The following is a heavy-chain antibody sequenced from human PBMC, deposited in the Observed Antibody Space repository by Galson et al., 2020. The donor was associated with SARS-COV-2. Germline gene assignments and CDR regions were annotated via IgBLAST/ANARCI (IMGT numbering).Heavy chain of an antibody. CDR1: GYTFTGYY. CDR3: ARRAIAVAGEDPDY. V-gene: IGHV1-2*02. CDR2: INPNSGGT. D-gene: IGHD6-19*01. Sequence: GESLKISCKASGYTFTGYYMHWVRQAPGQGLEWMGWINPNSGGTNYAQKFQGRVTMTRDTSISTAYMELSRLRSDDTAVYYCARRAIAVAGEDPDYWGQGTMVTVSS. J-gene: IGHJ4*02.